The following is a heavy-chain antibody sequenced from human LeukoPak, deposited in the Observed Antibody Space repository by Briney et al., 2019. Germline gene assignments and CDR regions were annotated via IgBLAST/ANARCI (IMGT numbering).Heavy chain of an antibody. V-gene: IGHV3-21*01. CDR1: GFTFSSYS. Sequence: PGGSLRLSCAASGFTFSSYSMNWVRQAPGKGLEWVSSISSSSSYIYYADSVKGRFTISRDNAKNSLYLQMNSLRAEDTAVYYCARDRLAVTTGRFDPWGQGTLVTVSS. CDR3: ARDRLAVTTGRFDP. D-gene: IGHD4-17*01. J-gene: IGHJ5*02. CDR2: ISSSSSYI.